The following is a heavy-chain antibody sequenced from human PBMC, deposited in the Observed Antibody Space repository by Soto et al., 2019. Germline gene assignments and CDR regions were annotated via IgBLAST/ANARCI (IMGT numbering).Heavy chain of an antibody. CDR3: ARARYCSGGSRYPPLR. D-gene: IGHD2-15*01. CDR2: IYYSGST. Sequence: SETLSLTCTVSGGSISSYYWSWIRQPPGKGLEWIGYIYYSGSTNYNPSLKSRVTISVDTSKNQFSLKLSSVTAADTAVYYCARARYCSGGSRYPPLRWGQGTLVTVSS. V-gene: IGHV4-59*01. CDR1: GGSISSYY. J-gene: IGHJ4*02.